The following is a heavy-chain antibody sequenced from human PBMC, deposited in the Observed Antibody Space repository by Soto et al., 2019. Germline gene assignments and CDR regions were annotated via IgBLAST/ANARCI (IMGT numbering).Heavy chain of an antibody. D-gene: IGHD4-17*01. V-gene: IGHV1-69*13. J-gene: IGHJ6*02. CDR2: IIPIFGTA. CDR3: ARDPVVSGDYRGYGMDV. Sequence: ASVKVSCKASGGTFSSYAISWVRQAPGQGLEWMGGIIPIFGTANYAQKFQGRVTITADESTSTAYMELSSLRSEDTAVYYCARDPVVSGDYRGYGMDVWGQGTTVTVSS. CDR1: GGTFSSYA.